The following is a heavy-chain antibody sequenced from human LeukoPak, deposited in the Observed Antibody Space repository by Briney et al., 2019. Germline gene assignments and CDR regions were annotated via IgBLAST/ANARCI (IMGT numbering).Heavy chain of an antibody. D-gene: IGHD3-10*01. V-gene: IGHV1-69*05. CDR3: ARGGFTMVRGVIAPFDY. CDR2: IIPIFGTA. Sequence: GASVKVSCKASGGTFSSYAISWVRQAPGQGLEWMGGIIPIFGTANYAQKFQGRVTITTDESTSTAYMELSSLRSEDAAVYYCARGGFTMVRGVIAPFDYWGQGNLVTVSS. CDR1: GGTFSSYA. J-gene: IGHJ4*02.